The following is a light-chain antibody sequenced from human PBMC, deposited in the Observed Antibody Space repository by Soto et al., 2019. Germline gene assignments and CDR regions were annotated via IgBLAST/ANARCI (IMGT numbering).Light chain of an antibody. V-gene: IGLV2-14*01. CDR2: EVS. Sequence: QSALTQPASVSGSPGQSITISCTGTSSDVGGYNYVSWYQQHPGKAPKLMIYEVSNRPSGVSNRFSGSKSGNTASLTISGLQADDEADYYCSSYTSSSTFAYVFGTGTNLTVL. CDR3: SSYTSSSTFAYV. J-gene: IGLJ1*01. CDR1: SSDVGGYNY.